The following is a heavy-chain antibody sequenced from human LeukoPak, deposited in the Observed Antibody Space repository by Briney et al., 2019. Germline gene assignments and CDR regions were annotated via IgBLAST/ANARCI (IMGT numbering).Heavy chain of an antibody. CDR1: GYTFTSYD. D-gene: IGHD3-10*01. CDR2: MNPNSGNT. J-gene: IGHJ5*02. CDR3: ARVPLLSWFDP. V-gene: IGHV1-8*01. Sequence: ASVKVSCKASGYTFTSYDINWVRQAPGQGLEWMGWMNPNSGNTGYAQKFQGRVTMTRNTSISTAYMELSSLRSEDTAVYYCARVPLLSWFDPWGQGALVTVSS.